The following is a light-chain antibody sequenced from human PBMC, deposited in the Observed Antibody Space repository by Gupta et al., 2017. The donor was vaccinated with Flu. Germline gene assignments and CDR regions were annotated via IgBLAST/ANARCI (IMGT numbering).Light chain of an antibody. Sequence: QSALTQPPSASGSPGQSVTISCTGTSSDVGGYDYVSWYQQHPSKAPKVMIYEVSKRPSGVPDRFSGSKSGNSASLTVSGLQAEDEADYYCSSYAGNTYVFGTGTKVTVL. CDR2: EVS. CDR3: SSYAGNTYV. V-gene: IGLV2-8*01. CDR1: SSDVGGYDY. J-gene: IGLJ1*01.